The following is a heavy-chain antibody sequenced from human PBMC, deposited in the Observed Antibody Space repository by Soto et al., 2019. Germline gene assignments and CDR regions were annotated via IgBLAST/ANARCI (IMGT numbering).Heavy chain of an antibody. CDR1: GYTFTTYA. D-gene: IGHD3-16*02. J-gene: IGHJ6*03. CDR2: ISTYNGNT. CDR3: ARFDYIWGSYRLYYYYMDV. Sequence: ASVKVSCKASGYTFTTYAISWVRQAPGQGLEWMGWISTYNGNTNYAQIFQGRVTMTTDTSTTTAYMELRSLRSDDTAVYYCARFDYIWGSYRLYYYYMDVWGKGTTVTVSS. V-gene: IGHV1-18*01.